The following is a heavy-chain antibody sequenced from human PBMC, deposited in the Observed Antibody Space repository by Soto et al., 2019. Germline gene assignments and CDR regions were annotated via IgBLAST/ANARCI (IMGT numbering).Heavy chain of an antibody. CDR3: AAGAFFGGVHLDY. V-gene: IGHV4-30-2*01. Sequence: QLQLQESGSGLVKPSQTLSLTCAVSGGSISSGGYSWSWIRQPPGKGLEWIGYIYHSGSTYYNPSLKTRVTIPVDRSKNQLSLKLSSVTAADTAVYYCAAGAFFGGVHLDYWGQGTLVTVSS. CDR2: IYHSGST. CDR1: GGSISSGGYS. J-gene: IGHJ4*02. D-gene: IGHD3-3*01.